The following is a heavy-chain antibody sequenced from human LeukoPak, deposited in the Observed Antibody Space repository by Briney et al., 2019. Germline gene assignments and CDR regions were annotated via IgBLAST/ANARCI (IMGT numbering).Heavy chain of an antibody. D-gene: IGHD2-21*02. Sequence: SETLSLTCNVSGGSIIARTYYWGWIHRPPGKGLEWLGTISDTGSTYYNPSLKSRVTISVDTSKNQFSLKLSSVTAADTAVYYCAAYCGGDCLENAKGSDAFDIWGQGTMVTVSS. CDR3: AAYCGGDCLENAKGSDAFDI. V-gene: IGHV4-39*07. J-gene: IGHJ3*02. CDR2: ISDTGST. CDR1: GGSIIARTYY.